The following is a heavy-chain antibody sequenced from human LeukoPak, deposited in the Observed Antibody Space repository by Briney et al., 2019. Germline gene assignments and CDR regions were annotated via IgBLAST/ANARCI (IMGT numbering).Heavy chain of an antibody. Sequence: PGGSLRLSCAASGFTFSSYEMNWVRQAPGKGLEWVSYISSSGSTIYYADSVKGRFTISRDNAKNSLYLQMNSLRAEDTAVYYCARTYSSGHALPFDPWGQGTLVTVSS. J-gene: IGHJ5*02. CDR1: GFTFSSYE. CDR3: ARTYSSGHALPFDP. CDR2: ISSSGSTI. D-gene: IGHD6-19*01. V-gene: IGHV3-48*03.